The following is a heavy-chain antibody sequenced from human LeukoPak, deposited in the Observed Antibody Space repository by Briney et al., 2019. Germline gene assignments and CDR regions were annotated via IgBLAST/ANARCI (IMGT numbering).Heavy chain of an antibody. Sequence: PGGSLRLSCAASGFTFDDYAMHWVRQAPGKGLEWVSGISWNSGSIGYADSVKGRFTISRDNAKNSLYLQMNSLRAEDTALYYCAEQAYSSSPTRFDPWGQGTLVTVSS. J-gene: IGHJ5*02. CDR1: GFTFDDYA. CDR2: ISWNSGSI. D-gene: IGHD6-6*01. V-gene: IGHV3-9*01. CDR3: AEQAYSSSPTRFDP.